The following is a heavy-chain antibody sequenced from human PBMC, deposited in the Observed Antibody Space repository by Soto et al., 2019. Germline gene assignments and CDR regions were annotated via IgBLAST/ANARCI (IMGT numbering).Heavy chain of an antibody. CDR2: IYYSGST. D-gene: IGHD3-16*01. J-gene: IGHJ5*02. CDR3: ARIEGGGGYNWFDP. V-gene: IGHV4-31*03. Sequence: PSETLSLTCTVSGGSISSGGYYWSWIRQHPGKGLEWIGYIYYSGSTYYNPSLKSRVTISVDTSKNQFSLKLSSVTAADTAVYYCARIEGGGGYNWFDPWGQGTLVTVSS. CDR1: GGSISSGGYY.